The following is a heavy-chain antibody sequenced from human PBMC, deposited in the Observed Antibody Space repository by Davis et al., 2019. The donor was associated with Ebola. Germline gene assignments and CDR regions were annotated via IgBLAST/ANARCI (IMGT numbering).Heavy chain of an antibody. CDR1: GFTFSSYS. D-gene: IGHD1-26*01. CDR2: IRSKANSYAT. V-gene: IGHV3-73*01. CDR3: TSHKAVGATTGYDY. Sequence: GESLKISCAASGFTFSSYSMNWVRQASGKGLEWVGRIRSKANSYATAYAASVRGRVTISRDDSKNTAYLQMNSLKTEDTAVYYCTSHKAVGATTGYDYWGQGTLVTVSS. J-gene: IGHJ4*02.